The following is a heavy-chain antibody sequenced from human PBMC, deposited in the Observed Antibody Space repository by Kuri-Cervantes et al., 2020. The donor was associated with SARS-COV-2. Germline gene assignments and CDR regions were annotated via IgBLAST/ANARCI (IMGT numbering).Heavy chain of an antibody. CDR1: VYTFTGYG. J-gene: IGHJ5*02. CDR3: ARAAMVRGVIIEDNRFDP. Sequence: ASENVSYKASVYTFTGYGISWLRQAPGRGLEWMGWSSAYNGNTDYAQKLKGRVTMITDTSTSTAYMELRSLRSDDTAVYYCARAAMVRGVIIEDNRFDPWGQGTLVIVSS. D-gene: IGHD3-10*01. CDR2: SSAYNGNT. V-gene: IGHV1-18*04.